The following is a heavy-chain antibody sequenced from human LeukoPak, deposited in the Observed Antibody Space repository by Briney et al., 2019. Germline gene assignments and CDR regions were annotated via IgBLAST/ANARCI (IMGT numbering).Heavy chain of an antibody. J-gene: IGHJ6*02. CDR3: ARLTIFGVVTRDGMDV. CDR2: INPNSGGT. Sequence: ASVKVSCKASGYTFTGYYMHWVRQAPGQGLEWMGWINPNSGGTNYAQKFQGRVTMTRDTSISTAYMELSRLRSDDTAVYYCARLTIFGVVTRDGMDVWGQGTTVTVSS. CDR1: GYTFTGYY. V-gene: IGHV1-2*02. D-gene: IGHD3-3*01.